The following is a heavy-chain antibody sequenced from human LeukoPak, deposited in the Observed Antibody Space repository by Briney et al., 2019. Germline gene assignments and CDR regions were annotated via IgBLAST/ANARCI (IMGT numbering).Heavy chain of an antibody. V-gene: IGHV3-23*01. CDR1: GFTFSSYG. J-gene: IGHJ4*02. CDR2: ISGSGGST. CDR3: ARDHDYDITFDY. Sequence: GGTLRLSCAASGFTFSSYGMSWVRQAPGKGLEWVSAISGSGGSTYYADSVKGRFTISRDNAKNSLYLQMNSLRAEDTAVYYCARDHDYDITFDYWGQGTLVTVSS. D-gene: IGHD3-22*01.